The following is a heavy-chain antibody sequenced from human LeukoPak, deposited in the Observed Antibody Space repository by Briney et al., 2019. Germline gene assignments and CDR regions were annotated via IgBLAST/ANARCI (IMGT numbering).Heavy chain of an antibody. CDR1: GGPISSGSYY. CDR2: IYTSGST. D-gene: IGHD1-26*01. J-gene: IGHJ4*02. CDR3: ARGRVVGAGIYYFDY. Sequence: SETLSLTCTVSGGPISSGSYYWSWIRQPAGKGLEWIGRIYTSGSTNYNPSLKSRVTISVDTSKNQFSLKLSSVTAADTAVYYCARGRVVGAGIYYFDYWGQGTLVTVSS. V-gene: IGHV4-61*02.